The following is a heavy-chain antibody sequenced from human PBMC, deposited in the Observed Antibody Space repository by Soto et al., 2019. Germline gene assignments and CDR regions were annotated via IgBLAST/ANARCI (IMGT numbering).Heavy chain of an antibody. D-gene: IGHD6-6*01. CDR1: GYTFTGFF. V-gene: IGHV1-2*02. Sequence: QVQVVQSGAEVKKPGASVKVSCKASGYTFTGFFLHWVRQAPGQGLEWLGWINPNTGGTNYAQDFQGRITMTRDPSISTAYLELTSLRSDDTAVYYCAREGIEARIPSDWGQGTLVTVSS. J-gene: IGHJ4*02. CDR2: INPNTGGT. CDR3: AREGIEARIPSD.